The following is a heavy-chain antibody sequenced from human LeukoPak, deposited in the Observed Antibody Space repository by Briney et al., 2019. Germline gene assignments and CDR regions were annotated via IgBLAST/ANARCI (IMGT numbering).Heavy chain of an antibody. Sequence: SWVRQAPGKGLEWVSAISGSGGSTYYADSVKGRFTISRDTSKHTLYLQMNSLRAARTAVYYCAKDCSSTSGYGYWGQGTLVTVSS. J-gene: IGHJ4*02. CDR2: ISGSGGST. V-gene: IGHV3-23*01. CDR3: AKDCSSTSGYGY. D-gene: IGHD2-2*01.